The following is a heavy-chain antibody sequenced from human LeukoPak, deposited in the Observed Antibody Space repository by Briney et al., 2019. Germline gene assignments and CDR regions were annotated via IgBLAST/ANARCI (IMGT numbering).Heavy chain of an antibody. Sequence: ASVKVPCKASGYTFTSYDINWVRQATGQGLEWMGWMNPNSGNTGYAQKFQGRVTITRNTSISTAYMELSSLRSEDTAVYYCARGHSSSWYGPYYYYYMDVWGKGTTVTVSS. CDR2: MNPNSGNT. CDR3: ARGHSSSWYGPYYYYYMDV. V-gene: IGHV1-8*01. J-gene: IGHJ6*03. D-gene: IGHD6-13*01. CDR1: GYTFTSYD.